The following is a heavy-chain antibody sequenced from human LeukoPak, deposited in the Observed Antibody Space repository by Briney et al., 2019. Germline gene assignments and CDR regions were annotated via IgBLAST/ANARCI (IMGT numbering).Heavy chain of an antibody. J-gene: IGHJ4*02. Sequence: GGSLRLSCAASRFTFSSYAMSWVRQARGKGLEWVSTISGSGGSTNYADCVKGRFTISRDNSKNTLYLQMNSLRAEDTATYSCAKDSWGYYEIPHGDHWGQGTLVTVSS. V-gene: IGHV3-23*01. CDR2: ISGSGGST. D-gene: IGHD3-22*01. CDR3: AKDSWGYYEIPHGDH. CDR1: RFTFSSYA.